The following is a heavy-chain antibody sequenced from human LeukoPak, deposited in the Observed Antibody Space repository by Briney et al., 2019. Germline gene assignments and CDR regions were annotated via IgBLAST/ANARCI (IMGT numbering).Heavy chain of an antibody. V-gene: IGHV3-20*04. CDR3: AKDSRLLRGVVTTAFDS. Sequence: GGSLRLSCAASGFTFDNYGINWVRHAPGKGLEWVSRIHWNGGRTGYADSVKGRFTISRDNAKNILFLQMSSLRVEDTAIYYCAKDSRLLRGVVTTAFDSWGQGTLVTVSS. D-gene: IGHD3-3*01. J-gene: IGHJ4*02. CDR1: GFTFDNYG. CDR2: IHWNGGRT.